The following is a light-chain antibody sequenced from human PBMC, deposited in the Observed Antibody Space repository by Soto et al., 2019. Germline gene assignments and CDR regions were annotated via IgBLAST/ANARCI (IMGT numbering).Light chain of an antibody. CDR1: NIGRKN. J-gene: IGLJ1*01. V-gene: IGLV3-21*02. CDR3: QVWDVSTFHPYL. CDR2: YYS. Sequence: SYELTQPPSVSVALGQTARVTCGGNNIGRKNVHWYQQMPGQAPVLVVSYYSDRPSGIPERFSGSKSGNTATLTINRVEAGDEADYYCQVWDVSTFHPYLFGTGTKVTVL.